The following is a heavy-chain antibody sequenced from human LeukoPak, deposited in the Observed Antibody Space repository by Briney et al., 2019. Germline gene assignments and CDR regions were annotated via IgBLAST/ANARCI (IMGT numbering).Heavy chain of an antibody. V-gene: IGHV3-72*01. CDR1: GFTFSDHY. CDR3: ARWELSHDAFDI. CDR2: TRNKANSYTT. D-gene: IGHD1-26*01. J-gene: IGHJ3*02. Sequence: PGGSLRLSCAASGFTFSDHYMDWVRQAPGKGLEWVGRTRNKANSYTTEYAASVKGRFTISRDDSKNSLYLQMNSLKTGDTAVYYCARWELSHDAFDIWGQGTMVTVSS.